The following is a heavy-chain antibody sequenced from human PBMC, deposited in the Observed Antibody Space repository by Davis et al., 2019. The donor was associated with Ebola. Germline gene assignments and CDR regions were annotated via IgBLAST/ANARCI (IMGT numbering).Heavy chain of an antibody. CDR1: GGSISSGSYY. D-gene: IGHD6-13*01. CDR3: ARLLIATYPLGWFDP. CDR2: IYYSGST. J-gene: IGHJ5*02. V-gene: IGHV4-39*01. Sequence: SETLSLTCTVSGGSISSGSYYWGWIRQPPGKGLEWIGTIYYSGSTYYNPSLKSRVTISVDTSKNQFSLKLSSVTAADTAVYYCARLLIATYPLGWFDPWGQGTLVTVSS.